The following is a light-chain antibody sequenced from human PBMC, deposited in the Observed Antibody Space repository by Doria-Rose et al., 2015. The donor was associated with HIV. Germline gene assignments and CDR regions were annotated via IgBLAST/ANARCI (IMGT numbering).Light chain of an antibody. CDR1: QSFSSTY. CDR3: HQYGTSWT. J-gene: IGKJ1*01. Sequence: EIVLTQSPGTLSLPPGERATLSCRASQSFSSTYLAWYQQKPGQAPSLLIYDGSTRAIGIPGRFSASGSGTDFTLTINRLEPEDFALYYCHQYGTSWTFGQGTKVEI. CDR2: DGS. V-gene: IGKV3-20*01.